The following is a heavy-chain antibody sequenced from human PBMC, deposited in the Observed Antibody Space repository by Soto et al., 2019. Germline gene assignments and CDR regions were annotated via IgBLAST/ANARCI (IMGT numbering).Heavy chain of an antibody. Sequence: QVQLVQSGAEVKKPGASVKVSCKASGYTFTSYAMHWVRQAPGQRLEWMEWINAGNGNTKYSQKFQGRVTITRDTSASTAYMELSSLRSEDTAVYYCARGRSYDYGDFFFDYWGQGTLVTVSS. CDR1: GYTFTSYA. J-gene: IGHJ4*02. V-gene: IGHV1-3*01. D-gene: IGHD4-17*01. CDR2: INAGNGNT. CDR3: ARGRSYDYGDFFFDY.